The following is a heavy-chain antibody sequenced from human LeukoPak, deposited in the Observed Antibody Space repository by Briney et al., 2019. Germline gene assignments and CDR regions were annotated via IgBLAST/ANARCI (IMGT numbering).Heavy chain of an antibody. J-gene: IGHJ4*02. CDR2: IYGSDDK. CDR3: ARQGYGYVYFDF. Sequence: VSGPTLVYPTETLTLTCTFSGFSLDSTAVGVGWVRQPPGKALEWLALIYGSDDKRYMPSLQNRLTITKDTSKNLVVLTMANVDPVDTATYYCARQGYGYVYFDFWGRGILVTVSS. D-gene: IGHD5-18*01. V-gene: IGHV2-5*01. CDR1: GFSLDSTAVG.